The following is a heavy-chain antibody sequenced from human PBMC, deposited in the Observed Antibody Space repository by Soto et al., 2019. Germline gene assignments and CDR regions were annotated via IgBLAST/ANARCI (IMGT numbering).Heavy chain of an antibody. CDR2: IYYSGST. CDR1: GGTIKSGDYY. CDR3: ARFGTTGCIDY. V-gene: IGHV4-30-4*01. D-gene: IGHD1-1*01. Sequence: SQTLSLTSTVSGGTIKSGDYYWSWIRKPPGKGLEWIGYIYYSGSTYYNPSLKSRVTISVDTPKNQFSLKLSFVTAADTAVYYCARFGTTGCIDYWGQGTQVTVSS. J-gene: IGHJ4*02.